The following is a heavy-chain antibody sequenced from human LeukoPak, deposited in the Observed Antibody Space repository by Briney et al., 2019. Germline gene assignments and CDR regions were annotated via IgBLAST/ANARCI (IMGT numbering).Heavy chain of an antibody. J-gene: IGHJ3*02. D-gene: IGHD3-22*01. CDR2: MYYSGST. CDR1: GGSMRGYY. Sequence: SETLSLTCTASGGSMRGYYWSWIRQPPGKGLQWIAYMYYSGSTNYYPSLKSRVTISVDTSKNQFSLKLSSVTAADTAVYYCARVNDYYDSTSYYYFAFDIWGQGTMVTVSS. V-gene: IGHV4-59*01. CDR3: ARVNDYYDSTSYYYFAFDI.